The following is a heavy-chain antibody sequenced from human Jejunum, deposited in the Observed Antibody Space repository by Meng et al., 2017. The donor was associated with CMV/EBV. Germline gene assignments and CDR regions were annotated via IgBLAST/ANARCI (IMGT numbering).Heavy chain of an antibody. CDR3: AHRLVGYRSDWNGAVFDY. CDR2: IYWDNDK. J-gene: IGHJ4*02. CDR1: VG. Sequence: VGVGWIRQPPRKALEWLAIIYWDNDKRYSPALRSQLTITKDTSKNEGVLTRTNMDPVDTGTYFGAHRLVGYRSDWNGAVFDYWGQGALVTVSS. D-gene: IGHD6-19*01. V-gene: IGHV2-5*02.